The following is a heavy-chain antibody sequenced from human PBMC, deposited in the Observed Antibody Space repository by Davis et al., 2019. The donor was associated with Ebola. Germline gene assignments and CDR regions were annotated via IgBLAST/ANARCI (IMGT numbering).Heavy chain of an antibody. J-gene: IGHJ5*02. D-gene: IGHD2-2*01. CDR3: ARAGYSSSRGWFDP. V-gene: IGHV4-34*01. Sequence: PSETLSLTCAVYGESLSGYYWSWIRQPPGKGLEWIGEINHSGNTNSNASLKSRVTISVDTSKNQFSLNLSSVTAADTAVYYCARAGYSSSRGWFDPWGQGTLVTVSS. CDR2: INHSGNT. CDR1: GESLSGYY.